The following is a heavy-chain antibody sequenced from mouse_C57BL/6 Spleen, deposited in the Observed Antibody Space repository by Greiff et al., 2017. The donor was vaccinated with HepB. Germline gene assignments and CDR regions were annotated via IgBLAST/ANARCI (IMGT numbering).Heavy chain of an antibody. Sequence: QVQLQQSGAELVRPGASVTLSCKASGYTFTDYEMHWVKQTPVHGLEWIGAIDPETGGTAYNQKFKGKARLTADKSSSTAYMELRSLTSEDSAVSYCTRYRGWAMDYWGQGTSVTVSS. V-gene: IGHV1-15*01. CDR3: TRYRGWAMDY. J-gene: IGHJ4*01. D-gene: IGHD2-14*01. CDR2: IDPETGGT. CDR1: GYTFTDYE.